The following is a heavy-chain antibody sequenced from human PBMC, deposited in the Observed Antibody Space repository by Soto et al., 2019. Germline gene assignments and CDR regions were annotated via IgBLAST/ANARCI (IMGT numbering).Heavy chain of an antibody. D-gene: IGHD3-16*02. CDR3: AREGDNVWGSYRYYYYGMDV. Sequence: QVQLVQSGAEVKKPGASVKVSCKASGYTFTSYGISWVRQAPGQGLEWMGWISAYNGNTNYAQKLQGRVTMTTDASKSTAYMELRSLRSDDTAVYYCAREGDNVWGSYRYYYYGMDVWGQGTTVTVSS. CDR1: GYTFTSYG. V-gene: IGHV1-18*01. CDR2: ISAYNGNT. J-gene: IGHJ6*02.